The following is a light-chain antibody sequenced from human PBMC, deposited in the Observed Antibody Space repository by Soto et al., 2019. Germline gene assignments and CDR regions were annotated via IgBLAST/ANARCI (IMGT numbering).Light chain of an antibody. CDR2: GAS. V-gene: IGKV3-15*01. CDR3: QQYETWPPLT. Sequence: EIVMTQSPATLSVSPGERATLSGRARQSVSSHVAWYQQRPGQAPRLLIHGASTRATGIPARFSGSGYGTEFTLTLSSLQAEDFAIYYCQQYETWPPLTFGGGTKVESK. J-gene: IGKJ4*01. CDR1: QSVSSH.